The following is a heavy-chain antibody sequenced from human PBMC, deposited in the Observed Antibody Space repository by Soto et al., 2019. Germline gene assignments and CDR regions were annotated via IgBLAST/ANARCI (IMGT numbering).Heavy chain of an antibody. CDR3: ARDGGYCSSTSCYRGNWFDP. J-gene: IGHJ5*02. CDR2: INAGNGNT. Sequence: QVQLVQSGAEVKKPGASAKVSCKASGYTFTSYAMHWVRQAPGQRLEWMGWINAGNGNTKYSQKFQGRVTITRDTSASTAYMELSSLRSEDTAVYYCARDGGYCSSTSCYRGNWFDPWGQGTLVTVSS. CDR1: GYTFTSYA. D-gene: IGHD2-2*02. V-gene: IGHV1-3*01.